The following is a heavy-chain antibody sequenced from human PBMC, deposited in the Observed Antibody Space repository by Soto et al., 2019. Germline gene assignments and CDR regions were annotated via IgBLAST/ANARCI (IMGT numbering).Heavy chain of an antibody. D-gene: IGHD2-21*01. CDR2: INPSGGST. J-gene: IGHJ4*02. Sequence: ASVKVSCKASVYTFTSYYMHWVRQAPGQGLEWMGIINPSGGSTSYAQKFQGRVTMTRDTSISTAYMALTRLRSDDTAVYYCAKGSRMWTPDYWGQGTLVTVSS. V-gene: IGHV1-46*01. CDR1: VYTFTSYY. CDR3: AKGSRMWTPDY.